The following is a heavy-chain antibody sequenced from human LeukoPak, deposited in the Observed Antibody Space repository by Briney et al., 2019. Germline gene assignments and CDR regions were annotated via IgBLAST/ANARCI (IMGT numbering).Heavy chain of an antibody. Sequence: PGGSLRLSCAASGFTFSSYSMNWVRQAPGKGLEWVAVISYDGSDKYYADSVKGRFTISRDNSKNTLYLQMNSLRAEDTAVYYCAKDPRRYSRTGGYFDYWGQGTLVTVSS. CDR2: ISYDGSDK. CDR3: AKDPRRYSRTGGYFDY. CDR1: GFTFSSYS. V-gene: IGHV3-30*18. D-gene: IGHD6-13*01. J-gene: IGHJ4*02.